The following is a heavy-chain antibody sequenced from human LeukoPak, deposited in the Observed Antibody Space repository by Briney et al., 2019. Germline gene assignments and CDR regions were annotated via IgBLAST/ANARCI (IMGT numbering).Heavy chain of an antibody. CDR2: IYTSGTT. D-gene: IGHD3-3*01. CDR1: GGSISSYY. CDR3: ARDDFWSGYYDY. J-gene: IGHJ4*02. V-gene: IGHV4-4*07. Sequence: WETLSLTCTVSGGSISSYYWSWIRQPAGKGLEWIGRIYTSGTTNYNPSLKSRVTMSVDTSKNQFSLKLSTVTAAHTAVYYCARDDFWSGYYDYWGQGTLVTVSS.